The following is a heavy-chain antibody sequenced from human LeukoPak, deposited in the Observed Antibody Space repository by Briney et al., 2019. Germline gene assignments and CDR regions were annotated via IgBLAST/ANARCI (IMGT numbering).Heavy chain of an antibody. V-gene: IGHV3-20*04. J-gene: IGHJ6*03. D-gene: IGHD3-10*01. Sequence: GGSLRLSCAASGFTFDDYGMSWVRQAPGKGLEWVSGINWNGGSTGYADSVKGRFTIPRDNAKNSLYLQMNSLRAEDTAMYYCARVWFHGDYYYYMDVWGKGTTVTVSS. CDR1: GFTFDDYG. CDR2: INWNGGST. CDR3: ARVWFHGDYYYYMDV.